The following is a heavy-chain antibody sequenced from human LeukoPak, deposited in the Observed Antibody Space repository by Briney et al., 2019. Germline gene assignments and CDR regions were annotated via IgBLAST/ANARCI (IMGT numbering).Heavy chain of an antibody. J-gene: IGHJ4*02. CDR2: INHSGST. D-gene: IGHD2-15*01. Sequence: SETLSLTCAVYGGSFSGYYWSWIRQPPGKGLEWIGEINHSGSTNYNPSLKSRVTISVDTSKNQFSLKLSSVTAADTAVYYCARQRSCYCSGGSCYPYYFDYWGQGTLVTVSS. CDR3: ARQRSCYCSGGSCYPYYFDY. V-gene: IGHV4-34*01. CDR1: GGSFSGYY.